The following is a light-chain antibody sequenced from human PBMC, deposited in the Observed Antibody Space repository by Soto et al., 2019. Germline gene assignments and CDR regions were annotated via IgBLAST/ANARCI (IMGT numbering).Light chain of an antibody. CDR1: QSVSSS. J-gene: IGKJ5*01. CDR2: GAS. V-gene: IGKV3-15*01. CDR3: QQYKNWPPIT. Sequence: EIVLTQSPATLSLSPGERATLSCRASQSVSSSLVWYQQKPGQAPRLLIYGASTRATGIPARFSGSGSGTEFTLTISSLQSEDFAVYFCQQYKNWPPITFGQGTRLEIK.